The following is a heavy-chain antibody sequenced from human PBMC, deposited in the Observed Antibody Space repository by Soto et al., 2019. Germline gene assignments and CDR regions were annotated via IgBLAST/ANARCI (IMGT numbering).Heavy chain of an antibody. CDR1: GFTFSSYW. V-gene: IGHV3-74*01. D-gene: IGHD6-19*01. CDR2: INSDG. CDR3: ARGPSSSYNSGLIDY. J-gene: IGHJ4*02. Sequence: GGSLRLSCAVSGFTFSSYWMHWVRQAPGKGLVWVSRINSDGSYADSVKGRFTISRDNAESTLYLQMNSLSAEDTAVYYCARGPSSSYNSGLIDYWGLGTLVTVS.